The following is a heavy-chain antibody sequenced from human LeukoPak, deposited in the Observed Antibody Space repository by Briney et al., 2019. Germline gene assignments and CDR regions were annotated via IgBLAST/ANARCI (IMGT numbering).Heavy chain of an antibody. CDR3: ARGSVTPDAGY. CDR2: IYYSGST. D-gene: IGHD4-17*01. Sequence: KASETLSLTCTVSGSSINPYYWSWIRQPPGKGLEWIGYIYYSGSTNYNPSLKSRVTISVDTSKNQLSLKLSSVTAADTAVYYCARGSVTPDAGYWGQGTLVTVSS. V-gene: IGHV4-59*01. J-gene: IGHJ4*02. CDR1: GSSINPYY.